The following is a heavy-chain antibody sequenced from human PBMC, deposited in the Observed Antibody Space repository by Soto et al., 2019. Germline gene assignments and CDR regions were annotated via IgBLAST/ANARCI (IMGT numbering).Heavy chain of an antibody. Sequence: PSETLSLTCDVSGDCLSSNNYYWAWIRQHPGRGLEWIGSVSSSGATFYNPSLKTRLTMSVDTSKNDFSLTLRSVTAADTAVYTCARQSFRRSFGRLILVPLDSWGPGSLVTVSS. V-gene: IGHV4-39*01. D-gene: IGHD3-16*02. CDR1: GDCLSSNNYY. CDR2: VSSSGAT. CDR3: ARQSFRRSFGRLILVPLDS. J-gene: IGHJ5*02.